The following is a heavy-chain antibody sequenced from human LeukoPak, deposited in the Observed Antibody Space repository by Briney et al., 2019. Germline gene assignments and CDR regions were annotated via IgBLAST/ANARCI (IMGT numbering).Heavy chain of an antibody. J-gene: IGHJ4*02. CDR1: GFTFSSYS. CDR3: AKVGGDSYELNPYFDY. CDR2: ISSSSSTI. V-gene: IGHV3-48*01. D-gene: IGHD5-18*01. Sequence: PGGSLRLSCAASGFTFSSYSMNWVRQAPGKGLEWVSYISSSSSTISYADSVKGRFTISRDNSKNTLYLQMYSLRAEDTAVYYCAKVGGDSYELNPYFDYWGQGTLVTVSS.